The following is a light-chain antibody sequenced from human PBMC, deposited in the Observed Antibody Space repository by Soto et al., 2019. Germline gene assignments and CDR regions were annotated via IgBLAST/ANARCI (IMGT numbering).Light chain of an antibody. CDR3: QQYVSSPRT. V-gene: IGKV3-20*01. Sequence: ENVLTQSPGTLSLSPGERATLSCRASQTVYNGYLAWYQQKPGQAPRLLIYGASSRATGIPDRFSGSESGTDVTLTISSLEPEDFAVYYCQQYVSSPRTFGQGTKVEIK. CDR2: GAS. J-gene: IGKJ1*01. CDR1: QTVYNGY.